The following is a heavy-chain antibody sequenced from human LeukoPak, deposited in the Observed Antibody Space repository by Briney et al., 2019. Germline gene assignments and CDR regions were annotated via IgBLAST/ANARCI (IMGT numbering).Heavy chain of an antibody. D-gene: IGHD6-19*01. CDR2: IYYSGST. J-gene: IGHJ5*02. CDR3: ARGSSGWGDNWFDP. Sequence: SETLSLTCTVSGGSISSYYWSWIRQPPGQGLEWIGYIYYSGSTNYNPSLKSRVTISVDTSKNQFSLKLSSVTAADTAVYYCARGSSGWGDNWFDPWGQGTLVTVSS. V-gene: IGHV4-59*01. CDR1: GGSISSYY.